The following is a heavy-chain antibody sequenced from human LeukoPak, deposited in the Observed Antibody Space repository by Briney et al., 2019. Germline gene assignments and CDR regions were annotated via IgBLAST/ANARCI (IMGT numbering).Heavy chain of an antibody. CDR3: ARVTRSGSYSYYYYYMDV. CDR2: ISYDGSNK. CDR1: GFTFSSYG. Sequence: GGSLRLSCAASGFTFSSYGMHWVRQAPGKGLEWVAVISYDGSNKYYADSVKGRFTISRDNAKNSLYLQMNSLRAEDTAVYYCARVTRSGSYSYYYYYMDVWGKGTTVTVSS. J-gene: IGHJ6*03. V-gene: IGHV3-30*03. D-gene: IGHD1-26*01.